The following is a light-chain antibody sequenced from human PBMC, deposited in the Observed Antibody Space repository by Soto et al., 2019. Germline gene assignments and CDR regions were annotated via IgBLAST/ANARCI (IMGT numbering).Light chain of an antibody. CDR1: QSVGSSQ. J-gene: IGKJ1*01. V-gene: IGKV3-20*01. Sequence: EIVLTQSPGTLSLSPGERATLSCRASQSVGSSQLAWHQQKPGQAPRLLIYVASSRATGIPDRFSGSGSGTDFTLTISRLEPEDFAVYYCQQYASSPRTFGQGTKVEIK. CDR2: VAS. CDR3: QQYASSPRT.